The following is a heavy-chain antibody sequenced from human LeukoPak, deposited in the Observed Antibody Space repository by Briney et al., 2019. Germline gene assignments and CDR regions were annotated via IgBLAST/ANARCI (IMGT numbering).Heavy chain of an antibody. CDR1: GYTFTGYY. J-gene: IGHJ4*02. D-gene: IGHD6-6*01. Sequence: ASVKVSCKASGYTFTGYYMHWVRQAPGQGLEWMGWINPNSGGTNYAQKFQGRVTMTRDTSISTAYMELSRLRSDDTAVYYCARDTSPSSSVDYWGQGSLVTVSS. CDR3: ARDTSPSSSVDY. CDR2: INPNSGGT. V-gene: IGHV1-2*02.